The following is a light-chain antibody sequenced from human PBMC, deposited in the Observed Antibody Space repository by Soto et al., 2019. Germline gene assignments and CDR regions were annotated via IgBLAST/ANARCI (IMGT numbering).Light chain of an antibody. J-gene: IGKJ1*01. Sequence: DIQMTQSPSTLSASVGDRVTITCRASQSISSWLAWYQQKPGKAPKLLIYKASSLESGVPSRFSGSGSGTEFTLTISSLQPDDFATYYCQQYSSHSRTFGKWTKLAI. CDR1: QSISSW. CDR2: KAS. V-gene: IGKV1-5*03. CDR3: QQYSSHSRT.